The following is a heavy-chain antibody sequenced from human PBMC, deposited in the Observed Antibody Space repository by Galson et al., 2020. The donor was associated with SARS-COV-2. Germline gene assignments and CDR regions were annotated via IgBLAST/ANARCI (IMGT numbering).Heavy chain of an antibody. CDR1: GFTFSSYV. V-gene: IGHV3-30*03. D-gene: IGHD1-26*01. Sequence: GGSLRLSCAASGFTFSSYVMPWFRQAPGKGPEWVAVISSDGSNRYYADSLKGRFTISRDNSKSTLYLQMNSLRAEDTALYYCARGGQWELPYYFDFWGQGTLVTVSS. CDR2: ISSDGSNR. J-gene: IGHJ4*02. CDR3: ARGGQWELPYYFDF.